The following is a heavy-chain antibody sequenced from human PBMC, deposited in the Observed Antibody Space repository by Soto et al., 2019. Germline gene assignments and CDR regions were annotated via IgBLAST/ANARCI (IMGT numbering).Heavy chain of an antibody. V-gene: IGHV2-5*02. D-gene: IGHD3-16*01. CDR1: GFSLNTRDVG. Sequence: QLTLNESGPALVKPTQTLTLTCTFSGFSLNTRDVGVGWIRQPPGKALEWLGVVYWDDDKTYSPSLKSRLTITKDTPKNQVVLRMTKMDPVDTATYYCAHCRGGVASFWGQGTLVTVSS. CDR3: AHCRGGVASF. CDR2: VYWDDDK. J-gene: IGHJ4*02.